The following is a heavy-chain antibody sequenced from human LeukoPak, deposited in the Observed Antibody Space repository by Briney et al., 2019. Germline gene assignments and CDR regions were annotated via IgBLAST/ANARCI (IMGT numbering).Heavy chain of an antibody. V-gene: IGHV1-46*01. D-gene: IGHD6-19*01. CDR1: GYTFSTFY. CDR3: AAADAVAATQSFDF. J-gene: IGHJ4*02. CDR2: INPSAGTT. Sequence: ASVRVSCKPSGYTFSTFYMHWVRQAPGQGLERMGRINPSAGTTTYEPKFQGRVSMTRDTATSTVYMELSSLRSEDTAVYYCAAADAVAATQSFDFWGQGTLVTVSS.